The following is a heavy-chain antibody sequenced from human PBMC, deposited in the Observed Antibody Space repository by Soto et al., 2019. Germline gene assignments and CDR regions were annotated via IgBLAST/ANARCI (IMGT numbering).Heavy chain of an antibody. D-gene: IGHD1-1*01. CDR1: AYTFTNYG. CDR3: AREPATAKPEGVDF. Sequence: ASVKVSCKASAYTFTNYGISWVRQAPGQGLEWMGWINPNSGGTKYAPKFQGGVTMTRDTSITTAYMELSRLRSGDTAVYYCAREPATAKPEGVDFWGQGTLVTVSS. CDR2: INPNSGGT. V-gene: IGHV1-2*02. J-gene: IGHJ4*02.